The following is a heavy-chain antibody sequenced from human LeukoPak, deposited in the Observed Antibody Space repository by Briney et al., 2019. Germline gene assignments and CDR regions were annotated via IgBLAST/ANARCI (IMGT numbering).Heavy chain of an antibody. CDR3: ARTSYYDILTGPIRGWFDP. CDR1: GFTFSSYS. J-gene: IGHJ5*02. CDR2: ISSSSSYI. D-gene: IGHD3-9*01. V-gene: IGHV3-21*05. Sequence: GGSLRLSCAASGFTFSSYSMNWVRQAPGKGLEWVSYISSSSSYIYYADSVKGRFTISRDNAKNSPYLQMNSLRAEDTTVYYCARTSYYDILTGPIRGWFDPWGQGTLVTVSS.